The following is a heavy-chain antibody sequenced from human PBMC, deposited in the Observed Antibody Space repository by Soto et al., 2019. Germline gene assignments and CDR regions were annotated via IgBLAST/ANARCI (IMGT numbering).Heavy chain of an antibody. CDR3: AGIYSGSPGGTLRY. CDR1: GGSISSGGYY. Sequence: QVQLQESGLGLVKPSQTLSLTCTVSGGSISSGGYYWSWIRQHPGKGLEWIGYIYYSGSTYYNPSLKSRVTRSVDTSKNQFSLKLSSVTVAATAVYYCAGIYSGSPGGTLRYWGQGTLVTVSS. D-gene: IGHD1-26*01. V-gene: IGHV4-31*03. CDR2: IYYSGST. J-gene: IGHJ4*02.